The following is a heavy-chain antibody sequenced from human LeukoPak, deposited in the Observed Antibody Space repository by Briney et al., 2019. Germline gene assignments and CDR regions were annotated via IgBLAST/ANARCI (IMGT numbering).Heavy chain of an antibody. CDR2: INSDGSST. Sequence: AGGSQRLSCAGSGFTFSSYWMHWVRQAPGKGLVWVSRINSDGSSTSYADSVKGRFTISRDNAKNTLYLQMNSLRAEDTAVYYCARGRSGSDSDYWGQGTLVTVSS. V-gene: IGHV3-74*01. J-gene: IGHJ4*02. D-gene: IGHD2-21*01. CDR3: ARGRSGSDSDY. CDR1: GFTFSSYW.